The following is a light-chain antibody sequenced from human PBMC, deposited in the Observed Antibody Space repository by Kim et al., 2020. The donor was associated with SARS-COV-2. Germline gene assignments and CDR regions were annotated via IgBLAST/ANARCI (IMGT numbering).Light chain of an antibody. CDR2: GAS. J-gene: IGKJ4*01. V-gene: IGKV3-15*01. Sequence: SVSPGERATLSCRASHSLSSSLAWYQQKPGQAPRLLIYGASTRATGIPARFSGSESGTEFTLTISSLQSEDFAVYYCQQYNNWPLTFGGGTKLEI. CDR1: HSLSSS. CDR3: QQYNNWPLT.